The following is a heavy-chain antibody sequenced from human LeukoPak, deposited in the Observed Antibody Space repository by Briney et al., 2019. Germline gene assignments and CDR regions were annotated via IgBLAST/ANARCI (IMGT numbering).Heavy chain of an antibody. CDR2: ISSSSSYI. V-gene: IGHV3-21*04. D-gene: IGHD3-3*01. CDR3: AKDYRFLEWLSAFDI. J-gene: IGHJ3*02. CDR1: GFTFSSYS. Sequence: PGGSLRLSCAASGFTFSSYSMNWVRQAPGKGLEWVSSISSSSSYIYYAGSVKGRFTISRDNAKNSLYLQMNSLRAEDTAVYYCAKDYRFLEWLSAFDIWGQGTMVTVSS.